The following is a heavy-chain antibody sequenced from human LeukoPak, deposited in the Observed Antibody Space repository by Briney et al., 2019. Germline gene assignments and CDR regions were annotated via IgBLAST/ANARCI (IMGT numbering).Heavy chain of an antibody. CDR1: GGSISSYY. V-gene: IGHV4-4*07. CDR3: ARKNSGSYRDFAY. CDR2: IYTSGST. J-gene: IGHJ4*02. Sequence: SETLSLTCTVSGGSISSYYWSWIRQPAGKGLEWIGRIYTSGSTNYNASLKSRVSMSVDTSKNQFSLKLSSVTAADTAVFYCARKNSGSYRDFAYWAQEPLFPF. D-gene: IGHD1-26*01.